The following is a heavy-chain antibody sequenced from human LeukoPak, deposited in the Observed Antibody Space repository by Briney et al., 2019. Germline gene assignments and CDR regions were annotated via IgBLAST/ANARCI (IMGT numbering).Heavy chain of an antibody. CDR2: INHSGST. CDR3: ARGGTGGRFRPVYYYMDV. Sequence: SETLSLTRAVYGGPFSGYYWIWLRQPPGKGVEWIGEINHSGSTNYNPSLKSLVTISVDTSTDQFSLKLRAVTAADTAVYYCARGGTGGRFRPVYYYMDVWGKGTTVTVS. V-gene: IGHV4-34*01. CDR1: GGPFSGYY. J-gene: IGHJ6*03. D-gene: IGHD1/OR15-1a*01.